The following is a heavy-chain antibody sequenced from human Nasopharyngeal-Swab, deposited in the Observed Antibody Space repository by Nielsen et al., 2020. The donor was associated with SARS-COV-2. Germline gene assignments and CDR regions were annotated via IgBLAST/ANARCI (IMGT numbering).Heavy chain of an antibody. CDR2: IYYSGST. J-gene: IGHJ4*02. Sequence: SETLSLTCTVSGGSISSSSYYWGWIRQPPGKGLEWIGSIYYSGSTYYNPSLKSRVTISVDTSKNQFSLKLSSVTAADTAVYYCARQRGRMFTIFGVVITNFDYWGQGTLVTVSS. CDR3: ARQRGRMFTIFGVVITNFDY. D-gene: IGHD3-3*01. CDR1: GGSISSSSYY. V-gene: IGHV4-39*01.